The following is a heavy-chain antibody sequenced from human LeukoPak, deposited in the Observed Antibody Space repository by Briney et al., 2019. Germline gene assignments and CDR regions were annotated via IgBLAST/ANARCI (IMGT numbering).Heavy chain of an antibody. CDR2: IIPILGIG. V-gene: IGHV1-69*04. Sequence: AVKVSCKASGCTFSSYAISWLRQAPGQGLEGMGRIIPILGIGNYAQKFQGKVTMTRNTPISTAYMELSSLRSEDTGELYCARGGVREKFDYWGQGTLVTVSS. CDR1: GCTFSSYA. D-gene: IGHD3-10*01. J-gene: IGHJ4*02. CDR3: ARGGVREKFDY.